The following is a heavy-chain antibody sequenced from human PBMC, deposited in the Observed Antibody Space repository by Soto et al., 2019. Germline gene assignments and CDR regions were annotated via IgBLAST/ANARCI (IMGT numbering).Heavy chain of an antibody. Sequence: GGSLRLSCAASGFTFSSYAMHWVRQAPGKGLEWVAVISYDGSNKYYADSVKGRFTISRDNSKNTLYLQMNSLRAEDTAVYYCARAYYDFWSGPNPIFDYWGQGTLVTVSS. CDR2: ISYDGSNK. CDR1: GFTFSSYA. V-gene: IGHV3-30-3*01. J-gene: IGHJ4*02. D-gene: IGHD3-3*01. CDR3: ARAYYDFWSGPNPIFDY.